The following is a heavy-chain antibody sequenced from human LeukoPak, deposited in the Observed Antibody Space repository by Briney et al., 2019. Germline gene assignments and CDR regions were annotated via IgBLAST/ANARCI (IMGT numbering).Heavy chain of an antibody. CDR3: ARRGMTTVTTNFDY. J-gene: IGHJ4*02. Sequence: PSGTLSLTCAVYGGSFSGDYWSWIRQPPGKGLEWIGEINHSGSTNYNPSLKSRVTISVDTSKNQFSLKLSSVTAADTAVYYCARRGMTTVTTNFDYWGQGTLVTVSS. CDR2: INHSGST. D-gene: IGHD4-17*01. CDR1: GGSFSGDY. V-gene: IGHV4-34*01.